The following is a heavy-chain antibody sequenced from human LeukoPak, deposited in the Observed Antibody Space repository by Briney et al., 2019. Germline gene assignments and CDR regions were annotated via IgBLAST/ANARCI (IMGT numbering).Heavy chain of an antibody. Sequence: PSETLSLTXTVSGGSISSYYWSWIRQAPGKGLEWVSSISSSSRYIYYADSVKGRFTISRDNAKNSLYLQMNSLRAEDTAAYYCVRDLNTVTTAFLVYWGQGTLVTVSS. D-gene: IGHD4-11*01. CDR3: VRDLNTVTTAFLVY. V-gene: IGHV3-21*01. CDR2: ISSSSRYI. J-gene: IGHJ4*02. CDR1: GGSISSYY.